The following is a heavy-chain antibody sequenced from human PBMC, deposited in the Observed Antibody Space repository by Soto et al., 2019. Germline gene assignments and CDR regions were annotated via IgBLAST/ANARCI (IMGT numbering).Heavy chain of an antibody. CDR2: ISDSGGST. CDR1: GFTFNDAY. J-gene: IGHJ5*02. CDR3: AKAFGYSNTWYARNWFDP. D-gene: IGHD6-13*01. Sequence: GGSLRLSCTASGFTFNDAYMTWVRQAPGKWLEWVSSISDSGGSTSYAVSVKGRFAVSRDNSKNTLYLQMNSLRVEDTAVYYCAKAFGYSNTWYARNWFDPWGQGTLVTVSS. V-gene: IGHV3-23*01.